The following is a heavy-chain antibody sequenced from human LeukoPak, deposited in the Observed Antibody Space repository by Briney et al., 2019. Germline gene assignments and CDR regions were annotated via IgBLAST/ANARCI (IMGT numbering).Heavy chain of an antibody. D-gene: IGHD3-3*01. CDR2: IYHRGST. CDR3: ARGNDFWSGSYYFDY. V-gene: IGHV4-30-2*01. CDR1: GGSISSGGYS. Sequence: SETLSLTCAVSGGSISSGGYSWSWIRQPPGKGLEWIGYIYHRGSTYYNPSLKSRVTISVDRSKNQFSLKLSSVTAADTAVYYCARGNDFWSGSYYFDYWGQGTLDTVSS. J-gene: IGHJ4*02.